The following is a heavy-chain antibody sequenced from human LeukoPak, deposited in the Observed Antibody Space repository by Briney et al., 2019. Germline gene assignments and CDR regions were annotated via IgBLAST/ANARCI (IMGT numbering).Heavy chain of an antibody. CDR3: ARDLSATARAYDY. V-gene: IGHV3-21*01. CDR2: ISIIGTYI. Sequence: GGSLRLSCAASGFILSDYNMNWVRQAPGKGLEWVSFISIIGTYITYADSVKGRFTISRDNTKNSLYLQMNSLRAEDTAVYSCARDLSATARAYDYWGQGTLVTVSS. J-gene: IGHJ4*02. D-gene: IGHD1-26*01. CDR1: GFILSDYN.